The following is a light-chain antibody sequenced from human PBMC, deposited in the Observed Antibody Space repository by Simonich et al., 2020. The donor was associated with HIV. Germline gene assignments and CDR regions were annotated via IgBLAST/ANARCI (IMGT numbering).Light chain of an antibody. CDR3: QSYDSSTLV. CDR1: SGSIASNY. Sequence: NFMLTQPHSVSESPGKTVTISCTRSSGSIASNYVQWYQQRPGSSPTTVIYEDDQRPSGVPDRFSGSIDSSSNSASLTISGLKTEDEAEYYCQSYDSSTLVFGGGTKLTVL. V-gene: IGLV6-57*01. CDR2: EDD. J-gene: IGLJ3*02.